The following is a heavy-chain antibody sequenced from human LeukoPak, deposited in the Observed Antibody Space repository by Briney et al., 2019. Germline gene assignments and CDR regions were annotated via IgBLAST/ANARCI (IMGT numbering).Heavy chain of an antibody. D-gene: IGHD4-11*01. CDR2: IYYSGST. CDR1: GGSISSSSYY. CDR3: ARGNMWDYRRYYYYMDV. V-gene: IGHV4-39*01. J-gene: IGHJ6*03. Sequence: SETLSLTCTVSGGSISSSSYYWGWIRQPPGKGLEWIGSIYYSGSTYYNPSLKSRVTISVDTSKNQFSLKLSSVTAADTAIYYCARGNMWDYRRYYYYMDVWGKGTTVTVSS.